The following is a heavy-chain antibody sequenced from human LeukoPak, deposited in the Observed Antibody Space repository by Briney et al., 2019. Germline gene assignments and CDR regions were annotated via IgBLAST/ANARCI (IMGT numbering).Heavy chain of an antibody. V-gene: IGHV1-18*01. CDR2: TSGDNSKT. CDR3: ARDKGQQPRPYYYYGMDV. CDR1: GYTFTNYG. D-gene: IGHD6-13*01. Sequence: GASVKVSCKASGYTFTNYGINWVRQAPGQGLEWMGWTSGDNSKTIYAQKVQGRVTMTTDTSTSTAYMEVRSLRSDDTAVYYCARDKGQQPRPYYYYGMDVWGQGTTVTVSS. J-gene: IGHJ6*02.